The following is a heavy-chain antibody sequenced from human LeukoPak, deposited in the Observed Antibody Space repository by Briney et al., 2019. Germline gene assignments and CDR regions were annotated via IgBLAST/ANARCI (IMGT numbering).Heavy chain of an antibody. J-gene: IGHJ4*02. D-gene: IGHD2-15*01. CDR1: GFTFSDYY. CDR2: ISGSGSTI. V-gene: IGHV3-11*01. CDR3: ARDHCSGGNCKHDY. Sequence: KTGGSLRLSCAASGFTFSDYYMSWIRQAPGKGLEWVSYISGSGSTIYYTDSVKGRFTISRDNAKNSLYLQMNSLRAEDTAVYYCARDHCSGGNCKHDYWGQGTLVTVSS.